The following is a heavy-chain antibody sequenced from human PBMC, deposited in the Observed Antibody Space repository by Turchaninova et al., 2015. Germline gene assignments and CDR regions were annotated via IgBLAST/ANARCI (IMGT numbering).Heavy chain of an antibody. CDR3: ARLSMTTVTRGAFDI. V-gene: IGHV4-39*01. CDR2: IYYSGST. CDR1: GGSIGSSSYY. D-gene: IGHD4-11*01. J-gene: IGHJ3*02. Sequence: QLQLQESGPGLVKPSETLSLTCTVSGGSIGSSSYYWGGILQPPGKGLEWSGSIYYSGSTYYNPSLKSRVTISVDTSKNQFSLKLSSVTAADTAVYYCARLSMTTVTRGAFDIWGQGTMVTVSS.